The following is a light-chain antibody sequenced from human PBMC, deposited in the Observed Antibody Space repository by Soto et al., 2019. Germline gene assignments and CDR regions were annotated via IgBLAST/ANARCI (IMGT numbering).Light chain of an antibody. J-gene: IGLJ2*01. CDR1: SSDVGGYNY. CDR2: EVS. CDR3: SSYAGSSNLV. Sequence: QSALTQPPSASGSPGQSVTISCTGTSSDVGGYNYVSWYQQHPGKAPKLMIYEVSTRPSGVPDRFSGSKSGNTASLTVSGLQADDEADYYCSSYAGSSNLVFGGGTQLTVL. V-gene: IGLV2-8*01.